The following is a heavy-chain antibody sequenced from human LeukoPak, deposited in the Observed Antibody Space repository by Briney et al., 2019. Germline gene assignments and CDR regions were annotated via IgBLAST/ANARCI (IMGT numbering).Heavy chain of an antibody. J-gene: IGHJ4*02. CDR3: SRENGAFSPFGF. CDR1: GGSISTTNW. CDR2: ISLSGLT. V-gene: IGHV4-4*02. D-gene: IGHD2-8*01. Sequence: SETLSLTCGVSGGSISTTNWWGWVRQPPGQGLEWIGEISLSGLTNYSPSLNSRVTMSLDKPKNQLSLNLSSVTAADTAVYYCSRENGAFSPFGFWGQGTLVTVSS.